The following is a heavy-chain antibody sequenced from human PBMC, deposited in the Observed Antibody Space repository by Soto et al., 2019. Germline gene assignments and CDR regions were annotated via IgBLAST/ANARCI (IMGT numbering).Heavy chain of an antibody. CDR1: GFPFNNYG. Sequence: GGSLKLSCAASGFPFNNYGIECVHQAPGKGLEWVAVISYDGISKYHADSVEGRFTISRDNSKNTLYLQMNSLRPEDTAVYYCAKVIVVVPSYYYYDMDVWVQGT. CDR2: ISYDGISK. CDR3: AKVIVVVPSYYYYDMDV. J-gene: IGHJ6*02. V-gene: IGHV3-30*18. D-gene: IGHD2-2*01.